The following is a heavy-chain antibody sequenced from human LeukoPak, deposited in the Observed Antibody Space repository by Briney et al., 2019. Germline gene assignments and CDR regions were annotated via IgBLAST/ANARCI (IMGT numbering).Heavy chain of an antibody. J-gene: IGHJ5*02. CDR1: GGSISSSY. D-gene: IGHD2-2*01. CDR2: ISTSGST. Sequence: SETLSLTCTVSGGSISSSYWSWIRQPAGKGLEWIGRISTSGSTNYNPSLKSRVTISVDKSKNQFSLKLSSVTAADTAVYYCARVVYCSSTSCYNWFDPWGQGTLVTVSS. V-gene: IGHV4-4*07. CDR3: ARVVYCSSTSCYNWFDP.